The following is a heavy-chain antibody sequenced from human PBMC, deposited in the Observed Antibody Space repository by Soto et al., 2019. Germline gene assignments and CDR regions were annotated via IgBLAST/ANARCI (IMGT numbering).Heavy chain of an antibody. CDR3: AHSRCGGDCLQSYSSHYYYGMDV. D-gene: IGHD2-21*02. Sequence: QITLKESGPPLVKPTQTLTLTCTFSGFSLSTGGVGVGWIRQPPGKALEWLALIYWDDDKRYSPSLKGRLTITKDTSKNQVVLRMPNMDPVDTATYYCAHSRCGGDCLQSYSSHYYYGMDVWGQGTTVTVSS. CDR1: GFSLSTGGVG. J-gene: IGHJ6*02. CDR2: IYWDDDK. V-gene: IGHV2-5*02.